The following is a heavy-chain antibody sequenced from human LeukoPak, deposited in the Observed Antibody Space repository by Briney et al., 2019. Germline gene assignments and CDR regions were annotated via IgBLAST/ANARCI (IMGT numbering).Heavy chain of an antibody. D-gene: IGHD5-18*01. V-gene: IGHV3-30*18. Sequence: PGGSLRLSCTASGFTLTTFGMNWVRQAPGQGLKWVAVIADDGSNRCYAESVKGRFTISSDNSKNTLYLQLNSLRGGDTARSCCAKDADTATIIYWYFDLWGRGTLVTVSS. CDR2: IADDGSNR. CDR3: AKDADTATIIYWYFDL. J-gene: IGHJ2*01. CDR1: GFTLTTFG.